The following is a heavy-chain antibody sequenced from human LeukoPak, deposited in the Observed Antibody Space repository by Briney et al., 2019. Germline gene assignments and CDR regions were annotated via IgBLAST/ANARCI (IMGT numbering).Heavy chain of an antibody. CDR2: IYTSGST. D-gene: IGHD3-10*01. J-gene: IGHJ4*02. Sequence: PSETLSLTCTVSGGSISSYYWSWIRQPAGKGLEWIGRIYTSGSTNYNPSLKSRVTMSVDTSKNQFSLKLSSVTAADTAVYYCAHSYGSGSYYNPPGYWGQGTLVTVSS. CDR3: AHSYGSGSYYNPPGY. V-gene: IGHV4-4*07. CDR1: GGSISSYY.